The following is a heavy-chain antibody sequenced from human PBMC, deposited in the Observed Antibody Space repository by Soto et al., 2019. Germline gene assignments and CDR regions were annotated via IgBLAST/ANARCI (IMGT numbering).Heavy chain of an antibody. CDR3: AKVVTYYYDSSGIDD. D-gene: IGHD3-22*01. CDR2: IIPIFGTA. Sequence: ASVKVSCKASGGTFSSYAISWVRQAPGQGLEWMGGIIPIFGTANYAQKFQGRVTITADESTSTAYMELNSLRAEDTAVYYCAKVVTYYYDSSGIDDWGQGNLVTVVS. CDR1: GGTFSSYA. V-gene: IGHV1-69*13. J-gene: IGHJ4*02.